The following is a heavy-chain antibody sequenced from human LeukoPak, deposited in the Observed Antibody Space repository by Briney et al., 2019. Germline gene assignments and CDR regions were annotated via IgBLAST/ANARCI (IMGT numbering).Heavy chain of an antibody. J-gene: IGHJ4*02. CDR2: IKSKTDGGTT. Sequence: GGSLRLSCAASGFTFSNAWMSWVRQAPGKGLEWVGLIKSKTDGGTTDYAAPVKGRFTISRDDSKNTLYLQMNSLKAEDTAVYYCTTEKGLTIFGVVDYWGQGTLVTVSS. CDR3: TTEKGLTIFGVVDY. D-gene: IGHD3-3*01. CDR1: GFTFSNAW. V-gene: IGHV3-15*01.